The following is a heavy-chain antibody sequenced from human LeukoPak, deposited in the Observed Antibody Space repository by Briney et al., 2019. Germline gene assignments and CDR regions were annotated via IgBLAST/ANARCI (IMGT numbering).Heavy chain of an antibody. Sequence: GGSLRLSCITSGFIFDDFGMAWVRQRPGKGLEWVSNINWDSGSIGYADSVKGRFTISRDNAKNSLYLQMNSLRDEDTAVYYCARASPSGYDYWGQGTLVTVSS. J-gene: IGHJ4*02. D-gene: IGHD3-22*01. CDR1: GFIFDDFG. CDR3: ARASPSGYDY. V-gene: IGHV3-20*04. CDR2: INWDSGSI.